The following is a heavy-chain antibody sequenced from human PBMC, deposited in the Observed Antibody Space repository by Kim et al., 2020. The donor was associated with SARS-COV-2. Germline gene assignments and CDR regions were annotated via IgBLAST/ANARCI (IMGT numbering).Heavy chain of an antibody. Sequence: GGSLRLSCAASGFGFDDFAMHWVRQIPGKGLEWVAGISWKSVIIGYAESVQGRFTISRDNAKNSLYLEMNSLTTEDTALYYCVKDMFVSTVYDRDGMDVWGQGTTVTVSS. CDR3: VKDMFVSTVYDRDGMDV. D-gene: IGHD5-12*01. V-gene: IGHV3-9*01. CDR2: ISWKSVII. CDR1: GFGFDDFA. J-gene: IGHJ6*02.